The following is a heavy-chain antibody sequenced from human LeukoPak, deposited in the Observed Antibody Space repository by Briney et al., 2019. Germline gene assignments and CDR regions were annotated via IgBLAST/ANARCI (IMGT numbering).Heavy chain of an antibody. V-gene: IGHV4-61*02. D-gene: IGHD3-10*01. Sequence: SETLSLTCTVSGVSISSVSYYWSWIRQPAGKGLEWIGRIHTSGSTNYNPSLKSRVTISVDTSKNQFSLKLSSVTAADTAVYYCARGQSGVRVPNVPNLLGFDPWGQGTLVTVSS. CDR1: GVSISSVSYY. CDR3: ARGQSGVRVPNVPNLLGFDP. J-gene: IGHJ5*02. CDR2: IHTSGST.